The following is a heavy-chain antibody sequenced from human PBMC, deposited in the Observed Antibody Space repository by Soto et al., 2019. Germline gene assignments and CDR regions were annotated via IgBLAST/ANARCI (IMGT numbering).Heavy chain of an antibody. Sequence: VQLVQSGAEVKKPGSSVKVSCKACGGTFSSYAISWVRQAPGQGLEWMGGIIPISETTNYAQKFQGRVTITADESKSTAYMELSSLRSEDTAVYYCARSQGSSTSLEIYYYYYYGMDVWGQGTTVTVSS. V-gene: IGHV1-69*01. CDR1: GGTFSSYA. CDR2: IIPISETT. CDR3: ARSQGSSTSLEIYYYYYYGMDV. J-gene: IGHJ6*02. D-gene: IGHD2-2*01.